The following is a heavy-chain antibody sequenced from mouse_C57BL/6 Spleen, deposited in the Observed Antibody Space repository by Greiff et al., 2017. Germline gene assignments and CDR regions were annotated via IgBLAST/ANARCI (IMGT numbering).Heavy chain of an antibody. CDR3: ARGDYDYDGHWYFDV. J-gene: IGHJ1*03. Sequence: QVQLKQSGPELVKPGASVKISCKASGYAFSSSWMNWVKQRPGKGLEWIGRIYPGDGDTNYNGKFKGKATLTADKSSSTAYMQLSSLTSEDSAVXFCARGDYDYDGHWYFDVGGTGTTVTVSS. CDR1: GYAFSSSW. D-gene: IGHD2-4*01. CDR2: IYPGDGDT. V-gene: IGHV1-82*01.